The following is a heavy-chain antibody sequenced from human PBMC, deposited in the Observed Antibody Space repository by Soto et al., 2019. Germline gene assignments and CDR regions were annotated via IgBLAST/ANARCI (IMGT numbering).Heavy chain of an antibody. CDR3: VRDDVGVGIDY. Sequence: EVQLVESGGGLVQPGGSLRLSCAASGFTFSRYWMHWVRQVPGKGLVWVSHIDSDGNSKTYADSVKGRFTISRDNAKNTVYLQMNSVRAEDTAVYYCVRDDVGVGIDYWGRGTLVTVSS. CDR1: GFTFSRYW. V-gene: IGHV3-74*03. J-gene: IGHJ4*02. D-gene: IGHD1-26*01. CDR2: IDSDGNSK.